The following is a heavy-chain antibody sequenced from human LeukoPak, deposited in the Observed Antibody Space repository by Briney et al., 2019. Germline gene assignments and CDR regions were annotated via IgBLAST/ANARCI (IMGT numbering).Heavy chain of an antibody. V-gene: IGHV4-39*01. D-gene: IGHD6-19*01. CDR1: GGSISSSSYY. J-gene: IGHJ5*02. CDR3: ARGRSSGWMGRNWFDP. Sequence: SETLSLTCTVSGGSISSSSYYWGWIRQPPGKGLEWIGSIYYSGSTYYNPSLKSRVTISVDTSKNQFSLKLSSVTAADTAVYYCARGRSSGWMGRNWFDPWGQGTLVTVSS. CDR2: IYYSGST.